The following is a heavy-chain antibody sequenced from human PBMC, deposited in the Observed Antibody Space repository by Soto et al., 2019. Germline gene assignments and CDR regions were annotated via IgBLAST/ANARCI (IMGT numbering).Heavy chain of an antibody. CDR3: TTAQVGEHDDYEIADY. V-gene: IGHV3-15*07. CDR1: GFTFSNAW. Sequence: EVQLAESGGGLVKSGGSLRLSCAASGFTFSNAWMNWFRQAPGKGLEWVGRIKSKSDGGTTDYTAPMKGRSTSSREDSKNTLYLQTNSRKTEDTAVYYCTTAQVGEHDDYEIADYWGQGTLVTVSS. D-gene: IGHD4-17*01. J-gene: IGHJ4*02. CDR2: IKSKSDGGTT.